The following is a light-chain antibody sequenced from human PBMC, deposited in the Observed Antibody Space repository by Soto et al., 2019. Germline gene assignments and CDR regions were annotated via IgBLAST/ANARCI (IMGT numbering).Light chain of an antibody. CDR2: GAS. J-gene: IGKJ1*01. CDR3: QQYNNWPPWT. Sequence: EIVMTQSPATLSVSPGERATLSCRASQSVSSNLAWYQQKPGQAPRLLIYGASTRATGIPARFSGSGSGTEVTLTISSLQSEDFAGYYGQQYNNWPPWTFGQGTKVEIK. CDR1: QSVSSN. V-gene: IGKV3-15*01.